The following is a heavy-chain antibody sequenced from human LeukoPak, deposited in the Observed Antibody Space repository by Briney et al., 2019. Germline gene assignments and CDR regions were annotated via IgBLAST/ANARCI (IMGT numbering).Heavy chain of an antibody. D-gene: IGHD2-2*01. CDR3: AREPLVVPAAIPDDWFDP. V-gene: IGHV1-18*04. CDR1: GYTFTSYY. J-gene: IGHJ5*02. Sequence: ASVKVSCKASGYTFTSYYMHWVRQAPGQGLEWMGWISAYNGNTNYAQKLQGRVTMTTDTSTSTAYMELRSLRSDDTAVYYCAREPLVVPAAIPDDWFDPWGQGTLVTVSS. CDR2: ISAYNGNT.